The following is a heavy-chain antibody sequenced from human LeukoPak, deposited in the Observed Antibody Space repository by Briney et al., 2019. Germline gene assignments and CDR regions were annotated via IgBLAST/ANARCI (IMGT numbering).Heavy chain of an antibody. V-gene: IGHV1-69*05. CDR2: IIPIFGTA. D-gene: IGHD6-19*01. J-gene: IGHJ4*02. Sequence: SVKVSCKASGGTFSSYAISWVRQAPGQGLEWMGGIIPIFGTANYAQKFQGRVTITTDESTSTAYMELSSLRSEDTAVYYCARVRRSSGPLDYWGQGTLVTVSS. CDR1: GGTFSSYA. CDR3: ARVRRSSGPLDY.